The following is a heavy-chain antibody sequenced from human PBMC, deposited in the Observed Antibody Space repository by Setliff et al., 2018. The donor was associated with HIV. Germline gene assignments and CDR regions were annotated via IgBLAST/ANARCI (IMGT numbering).Heavy chain of an antibody. CDR1: GGYFSDDS. Sequence: SETLSLTCAVYGGYFSDDSWNWIRQPPGKGLEWIGEINHSGSTNYNPSLKSRVTISVDTSKKQFSLNLSSVTAADTAVYYCARRGWNGYKAFDYWGQGALVTVSS. CDR2: INHSGST. V-gene: IGHV4-34*01. J-gene: IGHJ4*02. D-gene: IGHD5-12*01. CDR3: ARRGWNGYKAFDY.